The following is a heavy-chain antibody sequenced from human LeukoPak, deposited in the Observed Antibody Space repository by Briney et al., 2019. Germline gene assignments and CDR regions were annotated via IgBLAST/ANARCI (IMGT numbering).Heavy chain of an antibody. Sequence: GGSLRLSCAASGFSFSTYDMHWVRQAPGKGLEWVSLIRPDGSDTNEENYKYCTDSVKGRFTISRDNSKNTLYLQMSSLRAEDTAVYYCATFGVIVRNDYLDYWGRGALVAVSS. CDR1: GFSFSTYD. V-gene: IGHV3-30*02. CDR2: IRPDGSDTNEENYK. D-gene: IGHD3-3*01. CDR3: ATFGVIVRNDYLDY. J-gene: IGHJ4*02.